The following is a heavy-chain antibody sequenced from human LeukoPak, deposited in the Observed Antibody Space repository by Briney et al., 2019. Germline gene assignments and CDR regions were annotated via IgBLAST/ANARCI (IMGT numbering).Heavy chain of an antibody. D-gene: IGHD3-3*01. CDR2: IYYSGST. J-gene: IGHJ4*02. CDR1: GGSISSYY. V-gene: IGHV4-59*08. CDR3: ASPYFDFWTGLKFDS. Sequence: PSETLSLTCTVSGGSISSYYWSWIRQPPGKGLEWIGYIYYSGSTNYNPSLKSRVTISVDTSKNQFSLNLSSVTAADTAVYCAASPYFDFWTGLKFDSWGQGSLVTVSS.